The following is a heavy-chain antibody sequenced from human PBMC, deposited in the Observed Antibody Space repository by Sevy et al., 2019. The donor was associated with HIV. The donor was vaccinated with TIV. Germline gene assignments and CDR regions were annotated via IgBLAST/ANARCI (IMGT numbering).Heavy chain of an antibody. CDR1: GFTFSSYG. CDR3: VKAYSNYPVI. Sequence: GGSLRLSCAASGFTFSSYGMHWVRQAPGKGLEWVAVISYDGSNKYYADSVKGRFTISRDNSKNTLYLQMNSLRAEDTAVYYCVKAYSNYPVIWGQGTMVTVSS. J-gene: IGHJ3*02. D-gene: IGHD4-4*01. V-gene: IGHV3-30*18. CDR2: ISYDGSNK.